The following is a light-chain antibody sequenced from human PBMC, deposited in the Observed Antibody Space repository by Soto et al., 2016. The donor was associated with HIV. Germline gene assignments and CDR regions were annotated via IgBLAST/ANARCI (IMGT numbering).Light chain of an antibody. Sequence: AIRMTQSPSSLSASTGDRVTITCRASEGISSYLAWYQQKPGKAPQLLIYDASTLKSGVPSRFSGSGSGTDLTLTISSLQPDDFATYYCQQYNSYYTFGQGTKAGDQT. CDR1: EGISSY. CDR3: QQYNSYYT. V-gene: IGKV1-8*01. CDR2: DAS. J-gene: IGKJ2*01.